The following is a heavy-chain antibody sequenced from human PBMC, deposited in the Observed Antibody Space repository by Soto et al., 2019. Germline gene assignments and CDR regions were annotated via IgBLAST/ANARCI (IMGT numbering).Heavy chain of an antibody. CDR1: GFTFSNFW. D-gene: IGHD2-15*01. Sequence: EVQLVESGGGLVQPGGSLRLSCAASGFTFSNFWMNWVRQAPGRGLEWLAIIRQDGSEDLYVDSLKDRFTISRDKAKNSLYLQINSLRAEDTAVYYFAGWSGWLIDHWGQGTLVTLSS. CDR3: AGWSGWLIDH. CDR2: IRQDGSED. J-gene: IGHJ4*02. V-gene: IGHV3-7*01.